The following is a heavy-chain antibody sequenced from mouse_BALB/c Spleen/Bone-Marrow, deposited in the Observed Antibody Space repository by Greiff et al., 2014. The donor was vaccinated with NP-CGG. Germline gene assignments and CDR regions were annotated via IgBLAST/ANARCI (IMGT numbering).Heavy chain of an antibody. CDR3: ARDRYGNYFYYAMDY. CDR1: GFSLTSYG. V-gene: IGHV2-9*02. J-gene: IGHJ4*01. CDR2: IWAGGST. Sequence: VQLQESGPGLVAPSQILSITCTVSGFSLTSYGVHWVRQPPGKGLEWLGVIWAGGSTNYNSALMSRLSISKDNSKSQFFLKMNSLQTDDTAMYYCARDRYGNYFYYAMDYWGQGTSVTVSS. D-gene: IGHD2-10*02.